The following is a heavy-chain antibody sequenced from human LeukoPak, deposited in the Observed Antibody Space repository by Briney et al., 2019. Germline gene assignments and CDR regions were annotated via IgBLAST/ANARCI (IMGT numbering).Heavy chain of an antibody. Sequence: GGSLRLSCAASGFTFDDYGMSWVRQAPGKGLEWVGFIRSKAYGGTTEYAASVKGRFTISRDDSKSIAYLQMNSLKTEDTAVYYCTRDRMAAAGTNWFDPWGQGTLVTVSS. V-gene: IGHV3-49*04. D-gene: IGHD6-13*01. J-gene: IGHJ5*02. CDR3: TRDRMAAAGTNWFDP. CDR1: GFTFDDYG. CDR2: IRSKAYGGTT.